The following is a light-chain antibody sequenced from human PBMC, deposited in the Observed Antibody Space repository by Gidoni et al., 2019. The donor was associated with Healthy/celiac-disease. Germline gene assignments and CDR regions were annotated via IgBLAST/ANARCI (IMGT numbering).Light chain of an antibody. CDR3: QQYGSSLFT. CDR2: GAS. J-gene: IGKJ3*01. V-gene: IGKV3-20*01. CDR1: QSVSSSY. Sequence: VLPPSPGTLSLSPGERATLSCRASQSVSSSYLAWYQQKPGQAPRLLIYGASSRATGIPDRFSGSGSGTDFTLTISRLEPEDFAVYYCQQYGSSLFTFGPGTKVDIK.